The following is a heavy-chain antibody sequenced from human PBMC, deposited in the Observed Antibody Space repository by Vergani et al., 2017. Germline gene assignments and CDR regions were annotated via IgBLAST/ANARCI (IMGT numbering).Heavy chain of an antibody. J-gene: IGHJ5*02. V-gene: IGHV1-46*01. D-gene: IGHD6-13*01. CDR3: ARDFSPPRTQQQLVPPVNWFDP. Sequence: QVQLVQSGAEVKKPGASVKVSCKASGYTFTSYYMHWVRQAPGQGLEWMGIINPSGGSTSYAQKFQGRVTMTRDTSTSTVYMALSSLRSEDTAVYYCARDFSPPRTQQQLVPPVNWFDPWGQGTLVTVSS. CDR1: GYTFTSYY. CDR2: INPSGGST.